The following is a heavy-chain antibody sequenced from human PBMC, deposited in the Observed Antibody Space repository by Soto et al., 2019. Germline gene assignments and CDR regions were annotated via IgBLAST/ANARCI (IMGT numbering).Heavy chain of an antibody. CDR1: GFTFSSYA. CDR2: ISYDGSNK. J-gene: IGHJ4*02. Sequence: QVQLVESGGGVVQPGRSLRLSCAASGFTFSSYAMHWVRQAPGKGLEWVAVISYDGSNKYYADSVKGRFTISRDTSKNKLYLQMNSLRAEATAVYYCASPRLSSDGTTPIDYWGQGTLVIVSS. D-gene: IGHD1-1*01. V-gene: IGHV3-30-3*01. CDR3: ASPRLSSDGTTPIDY.